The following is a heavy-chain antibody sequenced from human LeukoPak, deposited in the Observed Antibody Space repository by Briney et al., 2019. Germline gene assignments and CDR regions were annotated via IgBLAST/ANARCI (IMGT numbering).Heavy chain of an antibody. V-gene: IGHV4-59*01. Sequence: SETLSLTCTVSGGSISSYYWSWIRQPPGKGVEWIGYIHYSGSTNYNPSLKSRVTISVDTSKNQFSLKLSSVTAADTAVYYCARGKSHFDYWGQGTLVTVSS. CDR2: IHYSGST. CDR1: GGSISSYY. J-gene: IGHJ4*02. CDR3: ARGKSHFDY.